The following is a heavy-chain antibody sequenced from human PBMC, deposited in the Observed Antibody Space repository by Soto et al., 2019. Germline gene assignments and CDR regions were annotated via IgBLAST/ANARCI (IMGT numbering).Heavy chain of an antibody. CDR3: ARRARPDFYYMDV. Sequence: GGSLRLSCAASGFTLSGYAMDWVRQDPGKGLEYVSGISRNGAGTYYANSVQGRFTISRDNSKNTVYLQMGSLRPEDMVVYYCARRARPDFYYMDVWGKGTTVTVSS. D-gene: IGHD6-6*01. CDR2: ISRNGAGT. J-gene: IGHJ6*03. CDR1: GFTLSGYA. V-gene: IGHV3-64*01.